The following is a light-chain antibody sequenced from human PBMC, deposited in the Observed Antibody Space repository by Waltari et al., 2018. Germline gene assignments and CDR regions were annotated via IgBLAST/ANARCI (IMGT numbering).Light chain of an antibody. V-gene: IGKV3-15*01. CDR2: GAS. J-gene: IGKJ2*01. CDR1: QSVSSN. Sequence: EIVMTQSPATLSVSPGERATISCRASQSVSSNLAWYQQKAGQAPRLLIYGASTRATGIPARFSGSGSGTEFTLTISSLQSEDFAVYYCQQYNNWPPYTFGQGTKLEIK. CDR3: QQYNNWPPYT.